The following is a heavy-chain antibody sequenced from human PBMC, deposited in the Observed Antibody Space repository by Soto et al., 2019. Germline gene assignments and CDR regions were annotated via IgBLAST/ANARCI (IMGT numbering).Heavy chain of an antibody. V-gene: IGHV3-23*01. D-gene: IGHD3-3*01. Sequence: GGSLRLSCAASGFTFSSYAMSWVRQAPGKGLEWVSAISGSGGSTYYADSVKGRFTISRDNSKNTLYLQMNSLRAEDTAVYYCAKGGYYDFWSGYYLENNWNDASYYFDYWGQGTLVTVSS. CDR3: AKGGYYDFWSGYYLENNWNDASYYFDY. CDR2: ISGSGGST. CDR1: GFTFSSYA. J-gene: IGHJ4*02.